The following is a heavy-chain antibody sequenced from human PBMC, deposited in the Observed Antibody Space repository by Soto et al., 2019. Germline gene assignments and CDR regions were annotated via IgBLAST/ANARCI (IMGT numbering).Heavy chain of an antibody. J-gene: IGHJ5*02. CDR3: ARGDGSGSYYENNWFVP. Sequence: ASVKVSCKASGYTFTSYGISWVRQAPGQGLEWMGWISAYNGNTNYAQKLQGRVTMTTDTSTSTAYMELRSLRSDDTAVYYCARGDGSGSYYENNWFVPWGQGTLVTSPQ. V-gene: IGHV1-18*01. D-gene: IGHD3-10*01. CDR1: GYTFTSYG. CDR2: ISAYNGNT.